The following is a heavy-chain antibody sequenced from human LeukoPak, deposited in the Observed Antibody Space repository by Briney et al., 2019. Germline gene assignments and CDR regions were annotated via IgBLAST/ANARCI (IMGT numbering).Heavy chain of an antibody. CDR3: ARGSATGDFPPNY. D-gene: IGHD7-27*01. CDR1: GFTFTGYY. V-gene: IGHV1-2*02. Sequence: ASVKVSCKASGFTFTGYYMHWVRQAPGQGLEWMGWINPNSGGTNYAQKFQGRVTMTREPSISTAYMDLTRLRSDDTAVYYCARGSATGDFPPNYWGQGTLVTVSS. J-gene: IGHJ4*02. CDR2: INPNSGGT.